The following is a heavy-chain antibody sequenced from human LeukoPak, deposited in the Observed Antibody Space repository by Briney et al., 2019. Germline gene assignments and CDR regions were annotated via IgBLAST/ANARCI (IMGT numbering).Heavy chain of an antibody. CDR3: ARPEAYSGSYQYYFDY. D-gene: IGHD1-26*01. CDR2: ISYDGSNK. Sequence: PGGSLRLPCAASGFTFSSYAMHWVRQAPGKGLEWVAVISYDGSNKYYADSVKGRFTISRDNSKNTLYLQMNSLRAEDTAVYYCARPEAYSGSYQYYFDYWGQGTLVTVSS. J-gene: IGHJ4*02. CDR1: GFTFSSYA. V-gene: IGHV3-30*04.